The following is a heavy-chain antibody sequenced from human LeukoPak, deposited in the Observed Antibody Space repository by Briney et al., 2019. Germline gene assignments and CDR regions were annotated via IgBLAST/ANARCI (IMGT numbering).Heavy chain of an antibody. V-gene: IGHV3-53*01. CDR1: GFTVSSNS. J-gene: IGHJ3*02. CDR2: IYSDNT. CDR3: ARRRYYGSGSYPHAFDI. D-gene: IGHD3-10*01. Sequence: GGSLRLSCTVSGFTVSSNSMSWVRQAPGKGLEWVSFIYSDNTHYSDSVKGRFTISRDNSKNTLYLQMNSLRAEDTAVYYCARRRYYGSGSYPHAFDIWGQGTMVTVSS.